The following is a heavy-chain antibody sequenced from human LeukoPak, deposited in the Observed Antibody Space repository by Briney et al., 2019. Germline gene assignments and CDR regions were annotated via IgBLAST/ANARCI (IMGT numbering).Heavy chain of an antibody. D-gene: IGHD5-18*01. CDR3: ARDKRHSYGRYFDP. Sequence: SETLSLTCSVSGGSISTYHWNWIRKPPGKGLEWIGYMQSSGISKYNPSLKSRVNIFVDTSKNQFVLNLRSVTAAATAVYYCARDKRHSYGRYFDPWGQGMLVTVSS. V-gene: IGHV4-59*01. CDR2: MQSSGIS. J-gene: IGHJ4*02. CDR1: GGSISTYH.